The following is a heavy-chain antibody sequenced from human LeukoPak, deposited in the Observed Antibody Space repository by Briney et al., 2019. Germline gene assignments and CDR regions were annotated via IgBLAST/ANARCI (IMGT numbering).Heavy chain of an antibody. J-gene: IGHJ5*02. CDR3: ARDYDSPDP. D-gene: IGHD3-3*01. CDR2: MNPNSGNT. CDR1: EYTFTSYD. Sequence: ASVKVSCKASEYTFTSYDINWVRQATGQGLEWMGWMNPNSGNTGYAQKFQGRVTMTRDMSTSTVYMELSSLRSEDTAVYYCARDYDSPDPWGQGTLVTVSS. V-gene: IGHV1-8*02.